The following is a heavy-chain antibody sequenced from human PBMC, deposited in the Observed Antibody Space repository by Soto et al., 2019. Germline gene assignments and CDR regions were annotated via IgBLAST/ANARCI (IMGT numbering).Heavy chain of an antibody. D-gene: IGHD1-1*01. CDR3: ARDELELYYFDY. CDR1: GYTFTSYA. Sequence: QVQLVQSGAEVKKPGASVKVSCKASGYTFTSYAMHWVRQAPGQRLEWMGWINAGNGNTKYSQKFQGRVTITRDTSASTAYMELSSLRSEDTAVYYGARDELELYYFDYWGQGTLVTVSS. CDR2: INAGNGNT. J-gene: IGHJ4*02. V-gene: IGHV1-3*01.